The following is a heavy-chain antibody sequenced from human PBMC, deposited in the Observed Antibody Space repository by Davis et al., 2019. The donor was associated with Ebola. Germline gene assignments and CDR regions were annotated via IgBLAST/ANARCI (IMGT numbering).Heavy chain of an antibody. CDR3: ARHHARSRSLVPFDI. CDR2: IYHSGST. V-gene: IGHV4-4*02. Sequence: SETLSLTCAVSGGSISSSNWWSCVRQPPGKGLEWIGEIYHSGSTNYNPSLKSRITISADTSKNQFSLMVTSVTAADTAVYYCARHHARSRSLVPFDIWGQGTMVTVSS. D-gene: IGHD6-6*01. CDR1: GGSISSSNW. J-gene: IGHJ3*02.